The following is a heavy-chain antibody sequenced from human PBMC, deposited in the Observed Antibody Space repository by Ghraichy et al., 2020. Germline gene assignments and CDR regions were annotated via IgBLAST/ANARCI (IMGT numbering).Heavy chain of an antibody. CDR3: AKDGVPASIRVFDY. CDR1: GFTFSSYA. Sequence: SCTASGFTFSSYAMSWVRQAPGKGLEWVSAITGSGGSTYYADSVKGRFTISRDNSKNTLYLQMNSLRAEDTAVYYCAKDGVPASIRVFDYWGQGTLVTVSS. CDR2: ITGSGGST. D-gene: IGHD2-2*02. J-gene: IGHJ4*02. V-gene: IGHV3-23*01.